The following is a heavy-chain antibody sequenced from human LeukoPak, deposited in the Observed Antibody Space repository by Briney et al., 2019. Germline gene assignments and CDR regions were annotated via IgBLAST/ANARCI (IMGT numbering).Heavy chain of an antibody. D-gene: IGHD4-17*01. CDR1: GFTFSSYA. V-gene: IGHV3-33*06. CDR3: AKDGYGDSISYFDY. J-gene: IGHJ4*02. Sequence: GGSLRLSRAASGFTFSSYAMHWVRQAPGKGLEWVAVIWYDGSNKYYADSVKGRFTISRDNSKNTLYLQMNSLRAEDTAVYYCAKDGYGDSISYFDYWGQGTLVTVSS. CDR2: IWYDGSNK.